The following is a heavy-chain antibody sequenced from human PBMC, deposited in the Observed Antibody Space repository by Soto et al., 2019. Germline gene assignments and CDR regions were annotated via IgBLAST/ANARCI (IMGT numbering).Heavy chain of an antibody. CDR2: MNPNSGNT. D-gene: IGHD3-10*01. CDR3: ARVLFTSGYYYYYYMDV. Sequence: GASVKVSCKASGYTFTSYDINWVRQATGQGLEWMGWMNPNSGNTGYAQKFQGRVTMTRNTSISTAYMELSSLRSEDTAVYYCARVLFTSGYYYYYYMDVWGKGTTVTVSS. J-gene: IGHJ6*03. CDR1: GYTFTSYD. V-gene: IGHV1-8*01.